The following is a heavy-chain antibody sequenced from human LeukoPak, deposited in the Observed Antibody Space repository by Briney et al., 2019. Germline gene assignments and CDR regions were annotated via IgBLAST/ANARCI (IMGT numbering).Heavy chain of an antibody. CDR1: GFTFSTYG. CDR2: ISYDGSNK. D-gene: IGHD2-21*02. V-gene: IGHV3-30*18. Sequence: PGGSLRLSCAASGFTFSTYGMHWVRQAPGKGLEWVAVISYDGSNKYYADSVKGRFTISRDNSKNTLFLQMNSLRPEDTAVYYCAKGSDYCGGDCCCDAFDIWGQGTMVTVSS. J-gene: IGHJ3*02. CDR3: AKGSDYCGGDCCCDAFDI.